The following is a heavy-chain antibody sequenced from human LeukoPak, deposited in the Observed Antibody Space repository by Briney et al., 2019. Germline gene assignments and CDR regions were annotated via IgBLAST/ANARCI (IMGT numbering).Heavy chain of an antibody. CDR3: ARQKWEQQGRDYYFNGLGV. D-gene: IGHD1/OR15-1a*01. CDR2: IYLYGTT. CDR1: IGSISSSKR. Sequence: SETLSLTCSVSIGSISSSKRWSWVRQSPVKGLEWIGEIYLYGTTNYNPSFTSRVTMSVDRSRNQFSLKLTSVTAADTAVYYCARQKWEQQGRDYYFNGLGVWGPGTTVIVSS. J-gene: IGHJ6*02. V-gene: IGHV4-4*02.